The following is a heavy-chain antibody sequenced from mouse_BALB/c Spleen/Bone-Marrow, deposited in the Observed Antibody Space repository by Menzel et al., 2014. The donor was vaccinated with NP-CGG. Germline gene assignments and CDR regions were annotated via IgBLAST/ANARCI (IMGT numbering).Heavy chain of an antibody. CDR2: IHPNSGNT. CDR3: APHPRYACYGDY. D-gene: IGHD1-1*01. V-gene: IGHV1S130*01. CDR1: GYTFTSSW. J-gene: IGHJ2*01. Sequence: QVQPQQSGSVLVRPGASVKLSCKGSGYTFTSSWMHWPKQRSGQGLEWIGEIHPNSGNTNYNEKFKGKATLTVDTSSSTAYVDLISLTTQGSAGYTRAPHPRYACYGDYCDPDATRPVPS.